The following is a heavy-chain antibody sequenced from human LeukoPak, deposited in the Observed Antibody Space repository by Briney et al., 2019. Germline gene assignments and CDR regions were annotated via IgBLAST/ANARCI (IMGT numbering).Heavy chain of an antibody. CDR2: INAGNGNT. CDR1: GYTFTTYA. V-gene: IGHV1-3*01. Sequence: ASVKVSCKASGYTFTTYAMHWVRQAPGQRLEWMGWINAGNGNTKYSQKFQARVTITRDTSASTAYMELSSLRSEDTAVYYCARADSGYEYYFDYWGQGTLVTVSS. J-gene: IGHJ4*02. D-gene: IGHD5-12*01. CDR3: ARADSGYEYYFDY.